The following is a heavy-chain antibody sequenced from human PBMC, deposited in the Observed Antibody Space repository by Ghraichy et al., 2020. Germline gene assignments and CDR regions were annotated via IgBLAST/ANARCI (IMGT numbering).Heavy chain of an antibody. D-gene: IGHD3-10*01. Sequence: SETLSLTCAVSGYSISSGHYWGWIRQPPGKGLEWIGSMYHRGSTYYNPSLKSRVTISVDTSKNQFSLNLSSVTAADTAVYYCARMYYYGSGASYYFGNWGQGTLVTVSS. CDR3: ARMYYYGSGASYYFGN. J-gene: IGHJ4*02. CDR2: MYHRGST. CDR1: GYSISSGHY. V-gene: IGHV4-38-2*01.